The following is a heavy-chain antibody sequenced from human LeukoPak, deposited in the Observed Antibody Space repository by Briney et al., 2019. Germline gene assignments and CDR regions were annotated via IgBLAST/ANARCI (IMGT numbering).Heavy chain of an antibody. J-gene: IGHJ4*02. CDR3: ARDRRQWLVGDFDY. CDR1: GYTFTNYG. Sequence: ASVKVSCKASGYTFTNYGISWVRQAPGQGLEWMGWISAYNGNTNYAQKLQGRVTMTTDTSTRTVHMELRSLRSDDTAVYYCARDRRQWLVGDFDYWGQGTLVTVSS. CDR2: ISAYNGNT. D-gene: IGHD6-19*01. V-gene: IGHV1-18*01.